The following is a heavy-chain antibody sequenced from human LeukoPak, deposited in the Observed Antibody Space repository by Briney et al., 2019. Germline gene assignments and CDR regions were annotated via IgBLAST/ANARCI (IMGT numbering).Heavy chain of an antibody. D-gene: IGHD3-16*02. CDR3: ARDNNDYVWGSYRYGFDP. J-gene: IGHJ5*02. Sequence: GASVKVSCKASGGTFSSYGISWVRQAPGQGLEWMGGIIPFFGRADYAQKFQGRVTITADKSTSEAYMDLPSLKSEDTAVYYCARDNNDYVWGSYRYGFDPWGQGTLVTVSS. CDR1: GGTFSSYG. V-gene: IGHV1-69*06. CDR2: IIPFFGRA.